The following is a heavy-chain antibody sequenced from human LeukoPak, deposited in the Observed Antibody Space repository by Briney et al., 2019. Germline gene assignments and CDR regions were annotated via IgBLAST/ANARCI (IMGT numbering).Heavy chain of an antibody. V-gene: IGHV3-23*01. CDR3: AKDIFTGIAAAGAIDY. CDR1: GFTFSSYA. J-gene: IGHJ4*02. CDR2: ISGSGGST. Sequence: GSLRLSCAASGFTFSSYAMSWVRQAPGKGLEWVSAISGSGGSTYYADSVKGRFTISRDNSKNTLYLQMNSLRAEDTAVYYCAKDIFTGIAAAGAIDYWGQGTLVTVSS. D-gene: IGHD6-13*01.